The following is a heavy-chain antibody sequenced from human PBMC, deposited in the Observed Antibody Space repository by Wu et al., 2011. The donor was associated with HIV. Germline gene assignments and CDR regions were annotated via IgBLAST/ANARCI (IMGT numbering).Heavy chain of an antibody. CDR1: GGTFSSYG. CDR3: ARDFGGDEDS. D-gene: IGHD2-21*01. J-gene: IGHJ4*02. CDR2: IIPVSGTA. V-gene: IGHV1-69*14. Sequence: VQLVQSGADVKKPGSSVKVSCKASGGTFSSYGISWVRQAPGQGLEWVGRIIPVSGTATYAQKFQGRVTITADKSTSTAYMELSSLRSEDTAVYYCARDFGGDEDSWGQGTLVTVSS.